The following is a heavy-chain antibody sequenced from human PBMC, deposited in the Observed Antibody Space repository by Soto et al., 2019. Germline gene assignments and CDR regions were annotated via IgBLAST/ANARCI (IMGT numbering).Heavy chain of an antibody. CDR1: GGSISSYY. V-gene: IGHV4-59*01. D-gene: IGHD6-13*01. Sequence: SETLSLTCTVSGGSISSYYWSWIRQPPGKGLEWIGYIYYSGSTNYNPSLKSRVTISVDTSKNQFSLKLSSVTAADTAVYYCARVAAAGMAGYYYYMDVWGKGTTVTVSS. CDR3: ARVAAAGMAGYYYYMDV. CDR2: IYYSGST. J-gene: IGHJ6*03.